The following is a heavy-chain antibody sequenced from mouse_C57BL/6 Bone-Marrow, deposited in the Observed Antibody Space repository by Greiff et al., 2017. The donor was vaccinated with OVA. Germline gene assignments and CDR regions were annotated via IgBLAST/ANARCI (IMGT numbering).Heavy chain of an antibody. Sequence: EVQRVESGGGLVKPGESLKLSCAASGFTFSDYGMHWVRQAPEKGLEWVAYISSGSSTIYYADTVKGRFTISRDNAKNTLFLQRTSLRSEDTAMYYGARAIYYDYGGFAFWGQGTRITVSA. CDR3: ARAIYYDYGGFAF. J-gene: IGHJ3*01. V-gene: IGHV5-17*01. CDR2: ISSGSSTI. D-gene: IGHD2-4*01. CDR1: GFTFSDYG.